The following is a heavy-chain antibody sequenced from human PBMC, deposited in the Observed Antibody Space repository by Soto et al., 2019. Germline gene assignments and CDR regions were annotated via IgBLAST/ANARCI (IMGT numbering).Heavy chain of an antibody. J-gene: IGHJ4*02. D-gene: IGHD6-19*01. CDR3: ARAIYSSGWYRNDYFDY. CDR1: GGSISSGGYY. Sequence: SETLSLTCTVSGGSISSGGYYWSWIRQHPGKGLEWIGYIYYSGSTYYNPSLKSRVTISVHTSKNQFSLKLSSVTAADTAVYYCARAIYSSGWYRNDYFDYWGQGTLVTVSS. V-gene: IGHV4-31*03. CDR2: IYYSGST.